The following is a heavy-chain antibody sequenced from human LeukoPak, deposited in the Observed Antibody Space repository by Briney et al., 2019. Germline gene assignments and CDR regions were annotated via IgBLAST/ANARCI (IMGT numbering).Heavy chain of an antibody. D-gene: IGHD3-10*01. Sequence: SEILSLTCTVSGDSNNNKNFYWGWIRKPPAKDLEWIGSIYYSGHTYYNPSLKSRITLSVDTSKNQFSLKLSSVTAADTAVYHCARIYDRGSGGGDDYWGQGTLVTVSS. CDR3: ARIYDRGSGGGDDY. CDR1: GDSNNNKNFY. V-gene: IGHV4-39*07. CDR2: IYYSGHT. J-gene: IGHJ4*02.